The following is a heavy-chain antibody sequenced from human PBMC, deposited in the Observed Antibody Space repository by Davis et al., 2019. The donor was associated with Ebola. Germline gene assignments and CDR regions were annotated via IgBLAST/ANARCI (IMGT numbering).Heavy chain of an antibody. CDR3: ARVRRVERTGDFDY. CDR2: INSDGTNT. D-gene: IGHD2-8*02. V-gene: IGHV3-74*01. CDR1: GFTFSSSG. Sequence: PGGSLRLSCAASGFTFSSSGMHWVRQAPGKGLVWVSRINSDGTNTTYADSVKGRFTVSRDNAKNILYLQMNSLRAEDTAVYYCARVRRVERTGDFDYWGQGTLVTVSS. J-gene: IGHJ4*02.